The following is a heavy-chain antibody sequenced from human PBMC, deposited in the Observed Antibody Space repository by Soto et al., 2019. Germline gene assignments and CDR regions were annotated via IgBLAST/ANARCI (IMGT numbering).Heavy chain of an antibody. CDR1: GGSISSYY. D-gene: IGHD6-19*01. J-gene: IGHJ4*02. Sequence: SETLSLTCTVSGGSISSYYWSWIRQPAGKGLEWIGRIYTSGSTNYNPSLKSRVTMSVDTSKNQFSLKLSSVTAADTAVYYCARSPRSSGWPTLFDYWGQGTLVTVPS. V-gene: IGHV4-4*07. CDR3: ARSPRSSGWPTLFDY. CDR2: IYTSGST.